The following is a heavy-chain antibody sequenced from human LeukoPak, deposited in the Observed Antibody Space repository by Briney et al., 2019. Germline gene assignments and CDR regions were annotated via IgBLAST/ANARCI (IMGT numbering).Heavy chain of an antibody. V-gene: IGHV4-59*08. Sequence: SETLSLTRTVSGGSTSSYYWSWIRQPPGKGLEWIGYIYYSGRTNYKPSLKSRVTISVDTSKNQFSLKLSSVTAADTAVYYCARHGPLGFCSSTSCYPYYYYGMDVWGQGTTVTVSS. CDR3: ARHGPLGFCSSTSCYPYYYYGMDV. CDR2: IYYSGRT. CDR1: GGSTSSYY. D-gene: IGHD2-2*01. J-gene: IGHJ6*02.